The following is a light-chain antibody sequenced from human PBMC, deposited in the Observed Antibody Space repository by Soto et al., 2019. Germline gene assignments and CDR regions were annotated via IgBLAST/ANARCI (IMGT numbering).Light chain of an antibody. CDR2: AAS. Sequence: DIQMNQSPSSLSASVGDRVTTTCRESQSISSYLNWYQQKPGQAPKLXIYAASSLHSGVPSRFSGSGSGTDFTLTISSLQPEDFATDYCQQSYSTIWTFGQGTKVDIK. J-gene: IGKJ1*01. V-gene: IGKV1-39*01. CDR1: QSISSY. CDR3: QQSYSTIWT.